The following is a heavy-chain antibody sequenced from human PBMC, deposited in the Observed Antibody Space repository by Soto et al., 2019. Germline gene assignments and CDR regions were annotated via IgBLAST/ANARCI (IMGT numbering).Heavy chain of an antibody. CDR3: ASTAHSSGWYSGGFDY. Sequence: SETLSLTCTVSGGSISSYYWSWIRQPPGKGLEWIGYVYYSGSTNYNPSLKSRVTISVDTSKNQFSLKLSSVTAADTAVYYCASTAHSSGWYSGGFDYWGQGTLVTVSS. V-gene: IGHV4-59*01. CDR1: GGSISSYY. CDR2: VYYSGST. D-gene: IGHD6-19*01. J-gene: IGHJ4*02.